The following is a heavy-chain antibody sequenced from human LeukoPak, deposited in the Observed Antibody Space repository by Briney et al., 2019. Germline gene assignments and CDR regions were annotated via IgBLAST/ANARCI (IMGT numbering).Heavy chain of an antibody. CDR2: INPSGGST. CDR1: GYTFTSYY. CDR3: ARAPKSGSGSLEGSWFDP. V-gene: IGHV1-46*01. J-gene: IGHJ5*02. D-gene: IGHD3-10*01. Sequence: GASVKGSCKASGYTFTSYYMHWVRQAPGQGLEWMGIINPSGGSTSYARKFQGRVTMTRDTSTSTVYMELSSLRSEDTAVYYCARAPKSGSGSLEGSWFDPWGQGTLVTVSS.